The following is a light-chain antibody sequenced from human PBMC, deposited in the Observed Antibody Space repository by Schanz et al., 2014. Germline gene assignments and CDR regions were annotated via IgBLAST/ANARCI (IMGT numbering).Light chain of an antibody. CDR2: KAS. CDR1: QNIDSW. J-gene: IGKJ1*01. CDR3: QQYNSYWA. V-gene: IGKV1-5*03. Sequence: DIQMTQSPSTLSASVGDRVAITCRASQNIDSWLAWYQQKPGKAPNLLIYKASNLESGVPSRFSGSGSGTEFTLTVSFLQPDDFATYYCQQYNSYWAFGQGTKVEIK.